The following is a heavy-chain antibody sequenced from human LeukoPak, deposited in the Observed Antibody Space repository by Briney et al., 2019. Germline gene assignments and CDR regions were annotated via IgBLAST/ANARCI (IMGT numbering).Heavy chain of an antibody. CDR1: GFTFSDYY. D-gene: IGHD6-19*01. CDR2: ISSSGSTI. V-gene: IGHV3-11*04. Sequence: SGGSLRLSCAASGFTFSDYYMSWIRHAPGKGLEWVSHISSSGSTIYYADSVKGRFTISRDNANNLLYLQMNSLRAEDTAVYYCARASGYSSGWYEGDDAFDIWGQGTMVTVSS. CDR3: ARASGYSSGWYEGDDAFDI. J-gene: IGHJ3*02.